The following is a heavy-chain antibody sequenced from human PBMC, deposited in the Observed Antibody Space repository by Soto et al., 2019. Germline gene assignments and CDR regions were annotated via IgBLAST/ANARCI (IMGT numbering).Heavy chain of an antibody. CDR3: AKGEVGDTATAIY. J-gene: IGHJ4*02. V-gene: IGHV3-23*01. CDR2: ISGSGGST. CDR1: GFTFSSYA. D-gene: IGHD2-21*02. Sequence: EVQLLESGGGLVQPGGSLRLCCAASGFTFSSYAMSWVRQAPGKGLEWVSAISGSGGSTYYADSVKGRFTISRDNSKNTLYLQMNSLRAEDTAVYYCAKGEVGDTATAIYWGQGTLVTVSS.